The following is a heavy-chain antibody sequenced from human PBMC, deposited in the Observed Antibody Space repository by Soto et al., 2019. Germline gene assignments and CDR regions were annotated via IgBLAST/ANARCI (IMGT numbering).Heavy chain of an antibody. D-gene: IGHD3-16*01. CDR1: GFSLRTSGVG. V-gene: IGHV2-5*02. J-gene: IGHJ3*01. CDR2: IYWDDDK. CDR3: AHAGGQGHMITFGGVTIPEGFTV. Sequence: SGPTLVNPTQTLTLTCTFSGFSLRTSGVGVGWIRQPPGKALEWLALIYWDDDKRYSPSLKSRLTITKDTSKNQVVLTMTNMEPLETATYCCAHAGGQGHMITFGGVTIPEGFTVWVQGT.